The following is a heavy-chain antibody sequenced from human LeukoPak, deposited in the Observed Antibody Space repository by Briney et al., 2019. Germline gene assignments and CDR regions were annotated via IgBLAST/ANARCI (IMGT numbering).Heavy chain of an antibody. V-gene: IGHV4-39*07. Sequence: PSETLSVTCTVSGGSISSSSYYWSWIRQPPGKGLEWIGEINHSGSTNYNPSLKSRVTISVDTSKNQFSLKLSSVTAADTAVYYCARLRRGYSYMVARNWYFDLWGRGTLVTVSS. D-gene: IGHD5-18*01. CDR3: ARLRRGYSYMVARNWYFDL. J-gene: IGHJ2*01. CDR1: GGSISSSSYY. CDR2: INHSGST.